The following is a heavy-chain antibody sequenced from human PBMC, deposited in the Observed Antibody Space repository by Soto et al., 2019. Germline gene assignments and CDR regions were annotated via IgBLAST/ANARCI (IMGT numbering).Heavy chain of an antibody. CDR1: GGTFSSYA. Sequence: SVKVSCKASGGTFSSYAISWVRQAPGQGLEWMGGIIPIFGTANYAQKFQGRVTITADESTSTAYMELSSLRSEDTAVYYCARDLNFYTNWSGYWPGMDVWGQGTTDTFSS. J-gene: IGHJ6*02. CDR3: ARDLNFYTNWSGYWPGMDV. V-gene: IGHV1-69*13. D-gene: IGHD3-3*01. CDR2: IIPIFGTA.